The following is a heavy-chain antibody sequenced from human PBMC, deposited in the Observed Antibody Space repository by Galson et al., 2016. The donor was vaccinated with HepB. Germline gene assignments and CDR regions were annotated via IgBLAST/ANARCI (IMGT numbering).Heavy chain of an antibody. Sequence: SLRLSCAASGFTFSSYGMHWVRQAPGKGLEWVAVISYDGSNKYYADSVKGRFTISRDNSKNTLYLQMNSLRAEDTAVYYCAKDHAFLGLYFYGMDVWGQGITVTVSS. J-gene: IGHJ6*02. CDR3: AKDHAFLGLYFYGMDV. CDR1: GFTFSSYG. D-gene: IGHD3-9*01. CDR2: ISYDGSNK. V-gene: IGHV3-30*18.